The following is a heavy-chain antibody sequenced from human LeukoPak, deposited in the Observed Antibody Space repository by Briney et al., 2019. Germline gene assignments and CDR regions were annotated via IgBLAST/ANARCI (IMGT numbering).Heavy chain of an antibody. V-gene: IGHV4-59*01. Sequence: SETLSLTCTVSGGSISSYYWSWIRQPPGKGLEWIGYIYYSGSTNYNPSLKSRVTISVDTSKNQFSLKLSSVTAADTAVYYCARGVSAMVRGVTLDYWGQGTLVTVSS. CDR1: GGSISSYY. CDR2: IYYSGST. D-gene: IGHD3-10*01. CDR3: ARGVSAMVRGVTLDY. J-gene: IGHJ4*02.